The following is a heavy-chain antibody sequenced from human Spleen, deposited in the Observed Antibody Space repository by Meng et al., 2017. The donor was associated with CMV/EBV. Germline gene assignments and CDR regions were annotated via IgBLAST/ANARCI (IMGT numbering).Heavy chain of an antibody. J-gene: IGHJ6*02. V-gene: IGHV1-3*02. CDR1: GYIFTSYV. CDR3: ARDLSSSAPYYGMDV. Sequence: DSVKVSCKASGYIFTSYVMHWVRQAPGQRLEWMGWSNPVNGKKKYSQEFQRRVTITRDTSASTAYMEMSSLRAEDMAVYYCARDLSSSAPYYGMDVWGQGTTVTVSS. CDR2: SNPVNGKK. D-gene: IGHD6-6*01.